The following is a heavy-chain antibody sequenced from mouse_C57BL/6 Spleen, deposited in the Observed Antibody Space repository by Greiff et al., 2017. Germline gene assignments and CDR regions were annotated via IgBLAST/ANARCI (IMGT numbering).Heavy chain of an antibody. J-gene: IGHJ1*03. V-gene: IGHV1-81*01. CDR1: GYTFTCYG. Sequence: VKLLESGAELARPGASVKMSCKASGYTFTCYGISWVKQRTGQGLEWIGEIYPRSGNTYYNEKFKGKATLTADKSSSTAYMELRSLTSEDSAVYFCEKDYCGRSYEYFDVWGTGTTVTVSS. CDR3: EKDYCGRSYEYFDV. D-gene: IGHD1-1*01. CDR2: IYPRSGNT.